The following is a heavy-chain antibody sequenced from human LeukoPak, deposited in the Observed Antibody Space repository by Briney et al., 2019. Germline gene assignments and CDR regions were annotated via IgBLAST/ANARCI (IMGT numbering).Heavy chain of an antibody. CDR1: GFTFSSYS. CDR3: ARGCPELEPLNYYYYYGMDV. V-gene: IGHV3-21*01. D-gene: IGHD1-1*01. Sequence: PGGSLRLSCAASGFTFSSYSMNWVRQAPGKGLEWVSSISSSSSYIYYADSVKGRFTISRDNAKNSLYLQMNSLRAEDMAVYYCARGCPELEPLNYYYYYGMDVWGQGTTVTVSS. J-gene: IGHJ6*02. CDR2: ISSSSSYI.